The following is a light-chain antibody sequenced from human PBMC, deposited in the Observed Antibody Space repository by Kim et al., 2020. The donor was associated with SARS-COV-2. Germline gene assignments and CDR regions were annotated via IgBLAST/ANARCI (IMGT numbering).Light chain of an antibody. Sequence: QSVLTQPPSVSAAPGQKVTISCSGSNFNIGNNYVSWYQQLPGTAPKLLIYDNNRRPSGIPDRFSGSKSGTSATLGITGLQTGDEVDYYCGTWDTNLNAVFGGGTQLTVL. CDR3: GTWDTNLNAV. CDR1: NFNIGNNY. CDR2: DNN. J-gene: IGLJ2*01. V-gene: IGLV1-51*01.